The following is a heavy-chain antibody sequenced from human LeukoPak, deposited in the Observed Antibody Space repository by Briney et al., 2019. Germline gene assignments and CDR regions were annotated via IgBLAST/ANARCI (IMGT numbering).Heavy chain of an antibody. J-gene: IGHJ3*02. CDR2: IYYSGST. D-gene: IGHD2-21*01. CDR1: GGSISSSSYY. V-gene: IGHV4-39*07. CDR3: ARLHIVVVTDAFDI. Sequence: SETLSLTCTVSGGSISSSSYYWGWIRQPPGKGLEWIGSIYYSGSTYYNPSLKSRVTISVDTSKNQISLKLSSVTAADTAVYYCARLHIVVVTDAFDIWGQGTMVTVSS.